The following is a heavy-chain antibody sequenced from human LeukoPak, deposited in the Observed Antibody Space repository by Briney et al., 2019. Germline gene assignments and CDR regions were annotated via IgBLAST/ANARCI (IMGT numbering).Heavy chain of an antibody. J-gene: IGHJ4*02. CDR1: GFTFSSDG. Sequence: VQPGGSLRLSCAASGFTFSSDGMSWVRQAPGKGLEWLSALSGSGSTTYYADSVKGRFTISRDNSKNTLFLEMNSLRVEDTAVYYCAKAGYSSSWPLDYWGQGTQVTVSS. V-gene: IGHV3-23*01. CDR3: AKAGYSSSWPLDY. CDR2: LSGSGSTT. D-gene: IGHD6-13*01.